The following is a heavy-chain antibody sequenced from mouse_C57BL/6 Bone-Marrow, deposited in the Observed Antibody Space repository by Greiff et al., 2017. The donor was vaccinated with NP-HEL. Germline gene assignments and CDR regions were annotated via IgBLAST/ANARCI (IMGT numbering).Heavy chain of an antibody. CDR2: GQGLAWIG. D-gene: IGHD2-10*02. Sequence: QVQLQQSGPELARPWASVKISCQAFYTFFRRVHFAIRDTNYWMQRVKKRPGQGLAWIGAIYPGNGDTSYNQKFKGKATMTAEKSSSTAYMPLSSLTSEYSAVYYCAYGNYVGYLDYWGKGTTLTVSS. CDR1: YTFFRRVH. V-gene: IGHV1-87*01. J-gene: IGHJ2*01. CDR3: SEYSAVYYCAYGNYVGYLDY.